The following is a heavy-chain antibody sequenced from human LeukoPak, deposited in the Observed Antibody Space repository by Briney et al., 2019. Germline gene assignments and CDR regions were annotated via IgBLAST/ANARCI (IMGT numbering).Heavy chain of an antibody. CDR2: ISYDGSNK. CDR3: AKGDRRYCSSTSCYGSDY. Sequence: PGRSLRLSCAASGFTFSSYGMHWVRQAPGKGLEWVAVISYDGSNKYYADSVKGRFTISRDNSKNTLYLQMDGLRAEDTAVYYCAKGDRRYCSSTSCYGSDYWGQGTLVTVSS. V-gene: IGHV3-30*18. CDR1: GFTFSSYG. J-gene: IGHJ4*02. D-gene: IGHD2-2*01.